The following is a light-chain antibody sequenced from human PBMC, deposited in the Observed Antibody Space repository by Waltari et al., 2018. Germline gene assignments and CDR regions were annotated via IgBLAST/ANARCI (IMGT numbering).Light chain of an antibody. CDR2: DAF. CDR3: QLFRTYPRT. CDR1: QDISSY. J-gene: IGKJ5*01. V-gene: IGKV1-9*01. Sequence: IQLTQSPSSLSASVGHRVTITCRASQDISSYLACYQQKPGKPPNLLMYDAFTLQSGVPSRFSGSGSVTDFTLTISSLQPEDFATYYWQLFRTYPRTFGQGKRREIK.